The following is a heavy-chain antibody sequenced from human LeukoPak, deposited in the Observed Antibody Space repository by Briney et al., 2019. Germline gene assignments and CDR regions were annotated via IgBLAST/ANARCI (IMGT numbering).Heavy chain of an antibody. D-gene: IGHD1-1*01. V-gene: IGHV3-23*01. CDR3: ARISLAPSDNFDS. CDR1: AFTLSSHP. Sequence: GGSLRLSCAAFAFTLSSHPMGWVRRAPGKGLEWVSSICSSIGCTYYADSVRGRFAISRDDSKNTLYLQMNSLRAEDTAVYYCARISLAPSDNFDSWGQGTLVTVSS. J-gene: IGHJ4*02. CDR2: ICSSIGCT.